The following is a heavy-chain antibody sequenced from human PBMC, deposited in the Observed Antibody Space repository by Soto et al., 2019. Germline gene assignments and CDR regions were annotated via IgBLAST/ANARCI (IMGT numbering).Heavy chain of an antibody. CDR2: FNPIFGEA. V-gene: IGHV1-69*13. Sequence: SVKVSCKVSGYTFTELSMHWVRQAPGKGLEWMGGFNPIFGEANYAQKFQGRVTITADESTSTVYMELRSLRSDDTAVFYCARELRITTAGPRPYDYWGQGTLVTVS. D-gene: IGHD6-13*01. CDR3: ARELRITTAGPRPYDY. J-gene: IGHJ4*02. CDR1: GYTFTELS.